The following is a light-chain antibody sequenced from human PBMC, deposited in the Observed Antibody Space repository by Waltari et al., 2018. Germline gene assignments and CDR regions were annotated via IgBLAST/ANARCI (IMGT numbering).Light chain of an antibody. V-gene: IGKV4-1*01. J-gene: IGKJ1*01. CDR2: WSS. Sequence: DLVMNQSPDFLPLSLGERAPINCTSSQSILHNSNGINYLAWYQQKPGQSPKLLIYWSSTRQSGVPNRFSSSGSAADFTLTSSSLQAEDVTVYYCQQYCCSRTFGRGTRVEIK. CDR3: QQYCCSRT. CDR1: QSILHNSNGINY.